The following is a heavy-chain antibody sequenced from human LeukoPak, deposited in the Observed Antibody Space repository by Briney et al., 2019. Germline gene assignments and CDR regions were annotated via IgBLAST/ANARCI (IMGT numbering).Heavy chain of an antibody. J-gene: IGHJ3*02. CDR1: GGSFSGYY. CDR3: ARRRRYCSGGSCPPAYGGWRSAFDI. D-gene: IGHD2-15*01. Sequence: SETLSLTCAVYGGSFSGYYWSWIRQPPGKGLEWIGEINHSGSTNYNPSLKSRVTISVDTSKNQFSLKLSSVTAADTAVYYCARRRRYCSGGSCPPAYGGWRSAFDIWGQGTMVTVSS. CDR2: INHSGST. V-gene: IGHV4-34*01.